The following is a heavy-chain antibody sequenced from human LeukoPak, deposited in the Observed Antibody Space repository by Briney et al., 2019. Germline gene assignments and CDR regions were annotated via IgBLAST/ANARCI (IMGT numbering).Heavy chain of an antibody. V-gene: IGHV4-31*03. CDR2: IFYSGST. J-gene: IGHJ6*03. CDR3: ARLHYNYYYMDV. D-gene: IGHD1-14*01. CDR1: GDSISSGVSC. Sequence: SETLSLTCTVSGDSISSGVSCWGWTRQCPGKGLEWIAYIFYSGSTYYNPSLKSRVTISVDTSNNHFSLEVRSVTAADTAVYFCARLHYNYYYMDVWGKGTPVTVSS.